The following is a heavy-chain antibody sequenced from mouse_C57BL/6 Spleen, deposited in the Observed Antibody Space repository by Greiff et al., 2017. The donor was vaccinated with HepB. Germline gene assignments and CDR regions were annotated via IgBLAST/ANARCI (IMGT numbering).Heavy chain of an antibody. D-gene: IGHD1-1*01. CDR3: ARDYGSSYGFAY. CDR2: IDPADSDT. J-gene: IGHJ3*01. CDR1: GYTFTSYW. Sequence: QVQLQQPGAELVRPGSSVKLSCKASGYTFTSYWMHWVKQRPIQGLEWIGNIDPADSDTHYNQKFKDKATLTVDTSSSTAYMQLSSLTSEDSAVYYGARDYGSSYGFAYWGQGTLVTVSA. V-gene: IGHV1-52*01.